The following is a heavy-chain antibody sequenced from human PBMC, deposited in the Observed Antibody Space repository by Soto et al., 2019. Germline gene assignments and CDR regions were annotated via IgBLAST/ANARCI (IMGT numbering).Heavy chain of an antibody. V-gene: IGHV3-23*01. J-gene: IGHJ5*02. CDR3: ARATSVAKEIVLFDP. D-gene: IGHD2-15*01. CDR1: GGTFSSSW. CDR2: ISGSGGST. Sequence: GGSLRLSCAASGGTFSSSWMHWVRQAPGKGLEWVSAISGSGGSTYYADSVKGRFTISRDNSKNTLYLQMNSLRAEDTAVYYCARATSVAKEIVLFDPWGQGTLVTVSS.